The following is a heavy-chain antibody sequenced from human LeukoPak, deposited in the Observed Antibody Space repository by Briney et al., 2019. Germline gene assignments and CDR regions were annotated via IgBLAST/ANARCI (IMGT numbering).Heavy chain of an antibody. Sequence: SETLSLTCTVSGGSISSYYWSWIRQPPGKGLEWIGYIYYSGSTNYNPSLKGRVTISVDTSKNQFSLKLSSVTAADTAVYYCARAYYDFWSGYSIDYYYYYYMDVWGKGTTVTVSS. CDR2: IYYSGST. CDR1: GGSISSYY. V-gene: IGHV4-59*01. D-gene: IGHD3-3*01. CDR3: ARAYYDFWSGYSIDYYYYYYMDV. J-gene: IGHJ6*03.